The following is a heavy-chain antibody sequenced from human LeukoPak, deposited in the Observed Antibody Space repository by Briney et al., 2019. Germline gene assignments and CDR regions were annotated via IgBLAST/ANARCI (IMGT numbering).Heavy chain of an antibody. D-gene: IGHD3-10*01. CDR2: IYSGGST. J-gene: IGHJ4*02. CDR3: ARDDGGSGSYGL. CDR1: GFTFSSYS. V-gene: IGHV3-66*01. Sequence: GGSLRLSCAASGFTFSSYSMNWVRQAPGKGLEWVSVIYSGGSTYYADSVKGRFTISRDNSKNTLYLQMNSLRAEDTAVYYCARDDGGSGSYGLWGQGTLVTVSS.